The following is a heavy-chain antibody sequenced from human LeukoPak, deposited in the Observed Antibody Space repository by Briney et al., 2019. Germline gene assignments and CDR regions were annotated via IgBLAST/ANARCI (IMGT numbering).Heavy chain of an antibody. J-gene: IGHJ4*02. V-gene: IGHV3-15*01. Sequence: GGSRTLSCAASGLTFANAWMSWVRQAPGKGLEWVARIISRTCGGATEYAAPVEGRFTISRDDSKPTLYLQIHSLKTEDTPVYYCTTYRYNYGSTGYSYFDFWGQGTLVTVPS. CDR1: GLTFANAW. CDR2: IISRTCGGAT. CDR3: TTYRYNYGSTGYSYFDF. D-gene: IGHD5-18*01.